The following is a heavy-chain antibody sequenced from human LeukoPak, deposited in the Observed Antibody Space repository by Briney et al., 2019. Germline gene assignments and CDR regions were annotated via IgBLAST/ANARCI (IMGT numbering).Heavy chain of an antibody. J-gene: IGHJ4*02. CDR2: IYYSGST. V-gene: IGHV4-39*07. D-gene: IGHD3-10*01. CDR1: GGSISSSSYY. CDR3: AGGPYGSGSYYAAY. Sequence: PSETLSLTCTVSGGSISSSSYYWVWIRQPPGKGLEWIGSIYYSGSTYYNPSLKSRVTISVDTSKNQFSLKLSSVTAADTAVYYCAGGPYGSGSYYAAYWGQGTLVTVSS.